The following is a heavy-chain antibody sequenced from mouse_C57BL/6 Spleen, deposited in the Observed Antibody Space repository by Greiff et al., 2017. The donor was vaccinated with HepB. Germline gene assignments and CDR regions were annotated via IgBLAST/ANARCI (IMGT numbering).Heavy chain of an antibody. V-gene: IGHV1-82*01. D-gene: IGHD4-1*01. CDR2: IYPGDGDT. J-gene: IGHJ1*03. CDR3: ASSGTWRYFDV. CDR1: GYAFSSSW. Sequence: QVQLQQSGPELVKPGASVKISCKASGYAFSSSWMNWVKQRPGKGLEWIGRIYPGDGDTNYNGKFKGKATLTADKSSSTAYMQLSSLTSEDSAVYFCASSGTWRYFDVWGTGTTVTVSS.